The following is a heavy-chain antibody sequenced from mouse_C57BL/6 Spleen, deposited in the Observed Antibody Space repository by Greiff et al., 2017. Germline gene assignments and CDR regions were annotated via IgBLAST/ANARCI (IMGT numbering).Heavy chain of an antibody. CDR1: GYSITSGYY. CDR3: AREVDGYSY. D-gene: IGHD2-3*01. V-gene: IGHV3-6*01. Sequence: EVKLMESGPGLVKPSQSLSLTCSVTGYSITSGYYWNWIRQFPGNKLEWMGYISYDGSNNYNPSLKNRISITRDTSKNQCFLKLNSVTTEDTATYYCAREVDGYSYWGQGTTLTVSS. J-gene: IGHJ2*01. CDR2: ISYDGSN.